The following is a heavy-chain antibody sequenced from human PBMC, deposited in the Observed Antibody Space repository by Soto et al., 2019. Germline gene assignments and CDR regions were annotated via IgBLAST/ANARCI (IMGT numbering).Heavy chain of an antibody. CDR3: ARDSNGGVKSPAPSYAFDI. CDR2: IYYSGST. CDR1: GGSISSGDYY. Sequence: PSETPSLTCTVSGGSISSGDYYWSWIRQPPGKGLEWIGYIYYSGSTYYNPSLKSRVTISVDTSKNQFSLKLSSVTAADTPVYYCARDSNGGVKSPAPSYAFDIWGQGTMVTVSS. D-gene: IGHD2-2*01. V-gene: IGHV4-30-4*01. J-gene: IGHJ3*02.